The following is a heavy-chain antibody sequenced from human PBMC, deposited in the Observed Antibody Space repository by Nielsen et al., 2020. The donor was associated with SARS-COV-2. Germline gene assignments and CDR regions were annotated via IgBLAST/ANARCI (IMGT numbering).Heavy chain of an antibody. CDR3: AKDRGSTIAFWYAFDI. Sequence: GESLKISCAASGFTFSSFAMSWVRQAPGKGLEWVSVIYSGGTKKYYADSVKVRFTVSIDNSKNTLYLQMNSLRAEDTAVYYCAKDRGSTIAFWYAFDIWGQGTMVTVSS. CDR1: GFTFSSFA. V-gene: IGHV3-23*03. CDR2: IYSGGTKK. D-gene: IGHD5/OR15-5a*01. J-gene: IGHJ3*02.